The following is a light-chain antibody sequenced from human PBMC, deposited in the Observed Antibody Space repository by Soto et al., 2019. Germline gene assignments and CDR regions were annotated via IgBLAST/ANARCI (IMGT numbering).Light chain of an antibody. CDR1: SGHSSYA. Sequence: QPVLTQSPSASASLGASVKLTCTLSSGHSSYAIAWHHQQPEKGPRYLMKVNSDGSHSKGDGIPDRFSGSSSGAERYLTISSLQSEDEADYYCQTWDTGIRVFGGGTKLTVL. CDR2: VNSDGSH. J-gene: IGLJ3*02. V-gene: IGLV4-69*01. CDR3: QTWDTGIRV.